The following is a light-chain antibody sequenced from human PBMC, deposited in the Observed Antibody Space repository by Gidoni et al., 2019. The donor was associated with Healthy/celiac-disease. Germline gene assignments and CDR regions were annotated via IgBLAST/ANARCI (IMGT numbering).Light chain of an antibody. J-gene: IGKJ2*01. V-gene: IGKV1-9*01. CDR3: QQLNSYPPYT. Sequence: DIQLTQSPSFLSASVGDRVTITCRARQGISSYLAWYQQKPGKAPKLLIDAASTLQSGVPSRFSGSGSGTEFTLTISSLQPEDFATYYCQQLNSYPPYTFGQGTKLEIK. CDR2: AAS. CDR1: QGISSY.